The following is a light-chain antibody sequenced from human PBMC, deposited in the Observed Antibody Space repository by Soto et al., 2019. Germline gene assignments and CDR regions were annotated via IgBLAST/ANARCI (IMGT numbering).Light chain of an antibody. CDR1: SSNIGSNY. Sequence: QSVLTQPPSASGTPGQRVTISCSGSSSNIGSNYVSWFQHLPGTAPKVLIYRSHQRPSGVPDRFSGSTSGTSASLAISGLRSEDEADYYCASWDDSLRGYVFGTGTKLTVL. V-gene: IGLV1-47*01. J-gene: IGLJ1*01. CDR2: RSH. CDR3: ASWDDSLRGYV.